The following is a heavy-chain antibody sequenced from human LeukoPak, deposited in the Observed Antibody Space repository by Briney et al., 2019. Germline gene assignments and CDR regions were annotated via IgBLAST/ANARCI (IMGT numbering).Heavy chain of an antibody. CDR1: GYTFTGYY. V-gene: IGHV1-2*02. CDR3: ARQRFTMRAYAGNWFDP. Sequence: ASVTVSCKASGYTFTGYYMHWVRQAPGQGLEWMGWINPNSGGTNYAQKFQGRVTMTRDTSISTAYLQWSSLKASDTAMYYCARQRFTMRAYAGNWFDPWGQGTLVTVSS. D-gene: IGHD3-10*01. J-gene: IGHJ5*02. CDR2: INPNSGGT.